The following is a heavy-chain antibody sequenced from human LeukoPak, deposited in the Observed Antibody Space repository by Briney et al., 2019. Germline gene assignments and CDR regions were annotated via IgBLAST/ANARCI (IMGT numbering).Heavy chain of an antibody. D-gene: IGHD3-10*01. CDR2: IVVGSGNT. Sequence: SVKVSCKASGFTFTSSAMQWVRQARGQRLEWIGWIVVGSGNTNHAQKFQERVTITRDMSTSTAYMELSSLRSEDTAVYYCAAGVSGATRDFDYWGQGTLVTVSS. CDR3: AAGVSGATRDFDY. V-gene: IGHV1-58*02. CDR1: GFTFTSSA. J-gene: IGHJ4*02.